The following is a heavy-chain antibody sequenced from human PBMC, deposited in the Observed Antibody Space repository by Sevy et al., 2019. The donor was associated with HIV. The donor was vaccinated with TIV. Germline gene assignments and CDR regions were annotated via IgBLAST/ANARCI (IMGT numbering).Heavy chain of an antibody. V-gene: IGHV3-21*01. Sequence: GGSLRLSCAASGFTFIDYTMNWVRQAPGKGLEWVSSISSTGKYIYYAESLKGRFTVSRDNADNSLYLQINSLRAEDTAIYYCAREGTGRGYYYGLDVWGQGTTVTVSS. J-gene: IGHJ6*02. CDR3: AREGTGRGYYYGLDV. CDR2: ISSTGKYI. CDR1: GFTFIDYT. D-gene: IGHD1-26*01.